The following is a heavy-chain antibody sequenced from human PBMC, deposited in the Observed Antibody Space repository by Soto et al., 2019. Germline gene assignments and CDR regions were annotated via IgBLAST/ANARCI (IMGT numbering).Heavy chain of an antibody. CDR1: GLTFSDSY. Sequence: VQLVESGGGLVKPGGSLRLSCAASGLTFSDSYLNWIRHAPGKGLEWVAYISSTGSSIFYAGSVKGRFTISRDNAKNSLYLQMNSLRAEDTAMYYCARVRFGEWGYAMDVWGQGTTVNVSS. CDR2: ISSTGSSI. J-gene: IGHJ6*02. D-gene: IGHD3-10*01. V-gene: IGHV3-11*01. CDR3: ARVRFGEWGYAMDV.